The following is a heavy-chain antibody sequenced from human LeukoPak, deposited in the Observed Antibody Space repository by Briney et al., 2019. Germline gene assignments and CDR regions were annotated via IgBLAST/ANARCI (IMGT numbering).Heavy chain of an antibody. J-gene: IGHJ5*02. CDR2: IIPILGIA. V-gene: IGHV1-69*04. Sequence: EASVKVSCKASGGTFSSYAISWVRQAPGQGLEWMGRIIPILGIANYAQKFQGRVTITADKSTSTAYMELSSLRSVDTAVYYCARTDRSPLWWFDPWGQGTLVTVSS. CDR1: GGTFSSYA. D-gene: IGHD1-14*01. CDR3: ARTDRSPLWWFDP.